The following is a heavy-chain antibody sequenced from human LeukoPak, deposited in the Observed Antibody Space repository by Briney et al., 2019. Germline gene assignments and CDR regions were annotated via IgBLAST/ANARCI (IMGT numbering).Heavy chain of an antibody. J-gene: IGHJ4*02. Sequence: PGGSLRLPCAASGFTFSSYGMHWVRQAPGKGLEWVTFIRYDGSNKYYADSVKGRFTISRDNSKNTLSLQMNSLRAEDTAEARGSPLGPRRAAAGTFDYWGQGTLVTVSS. CDR2: IRYDGSNK. CDR1: GFTFSSYG. CDR3: SPLGPRRAAAGTFDY. D-gene: IGHD6-13*01. V-gene: IGHV3-30*02.